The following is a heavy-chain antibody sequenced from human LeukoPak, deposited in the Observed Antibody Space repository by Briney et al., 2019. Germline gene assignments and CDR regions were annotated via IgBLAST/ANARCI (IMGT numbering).Heavy chain of an antibody. J-gene: IGHJ5*02. CDR3: AKEPRTSCYDGWFDP. CDR2: ISSGGGTT. CDR1: GFSFNKNA. V-gene: IGHV3-23*01. D-gene: IGHD2-2*01. Sequence: GGSLRLSCGASGFSFNKNAMSWVRQAPGKGLEWVSCISSGGGTTSYAQSVKGRFTISRDNSKNTVYLQMNGLRAEDTAVYYCAKEPRTSCYDGWFDPWGQGTLVTVSS.